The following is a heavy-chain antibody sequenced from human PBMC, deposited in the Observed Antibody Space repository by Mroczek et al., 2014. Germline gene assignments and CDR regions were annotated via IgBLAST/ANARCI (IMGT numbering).Heavy chain of an antibody. V-gene: IGHV3-33*01. CDR3: ARAPRGGTFFDY. CDR1: GFTFSSYG. D-gene: IGHD2-15*01. Sequence: ESGGGVVQPGRSLRLSCAASGFTFSSYGMHWVRQAPGKGLEWVAVIWYDGSNKYYADSVKGRFTISRDNSKNTLYLQMNSLRAEDTAVYYCARAPRGGTFFDYWGQGTLVTVSS. J-gene: IGHJ4*02. CDR2: IWYDGSNK.